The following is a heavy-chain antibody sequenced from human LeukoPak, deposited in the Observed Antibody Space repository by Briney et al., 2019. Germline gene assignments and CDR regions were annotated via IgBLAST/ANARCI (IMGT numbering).Heavy chain of an antibody. V-gene: IGHV3-21*01. CDR1: GFTFSSYS. CDR3: ASTLNYYDSSATSMFLKYYFDY. CDR2: ISSSRSYI. Sequence: GGSLRLSCAASGFTFSSYSMNWVRQAPGKGLEWVSSISSSRSYIYYADSVKGRFTISRDNAKNSLYLQMNSLRAEDTAVYYCASTLNYYDSSATSMFLKYYFDYWGQGTLVTVSS. D-gene: IGHD3-22*01. J-gene: IGHJ4*02.